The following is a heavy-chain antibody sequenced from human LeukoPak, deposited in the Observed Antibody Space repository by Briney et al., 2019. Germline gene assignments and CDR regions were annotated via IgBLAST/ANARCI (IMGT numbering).Heavy chain of an antibody. CDR3: ARVHAAAEFDY. CDR1: GFIFTDYW. CDR2: ISGDGRGT. D-gene: IGHD6-13*01. V-gene: IGHV3-74*01. Sequence: GGSMRLSCAASGFIFTDYWMHWVRQGPGKELVWLARISGDGRGTTYADSVKGRFTISRDNAKNTLYLQMNSLRAEDTAVYYCARVHAAAEFDYWGQGTLVTVSS. J-gene: IGHJ4*02.